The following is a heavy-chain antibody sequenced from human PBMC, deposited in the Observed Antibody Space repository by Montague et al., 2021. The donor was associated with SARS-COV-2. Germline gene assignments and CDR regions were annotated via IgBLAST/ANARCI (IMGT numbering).Heavy chain of an antibody. J-gene: IGHJ6*02. CDR1: GDSVSSNSAT. D-gene: IGHD1-1*01. Sequence: CAISGDSVSSNSATWNWVRQSPSRGLEWLGRTYYRSKWGNDYAVSVRGRVTINPDTAKNQFSLQLNSVTPEDTAIYYCTSGREGNYDVMDVWGQGTTVTVSS. CDR2: TYYRSKWGN. CDR3: TSGREGNYDVMDV. V-gene: IGHV6-1*01.